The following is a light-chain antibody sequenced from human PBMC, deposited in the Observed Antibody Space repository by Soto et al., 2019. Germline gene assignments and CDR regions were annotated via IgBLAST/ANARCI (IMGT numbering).Light chain of an antibody. CDR3: QQYYSYPPR. CDR2: AAS. J-gene: IGKJ1*01. CDR1: QGISSY. Sequence: AIRMTQSPSSLSASTGDRVTITCRASQGISSYLAWYQQKPGKAPKLLIYAASTLQSGVPSRFSGSGSGTDFTLTISCLQSEDFATYYCQQYYSYPPRFGQGTKVDIK. V-gene: IGKV1-8*01.